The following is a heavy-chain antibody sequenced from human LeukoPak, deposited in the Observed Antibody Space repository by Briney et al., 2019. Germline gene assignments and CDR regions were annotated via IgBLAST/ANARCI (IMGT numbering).Heavy chain of an antibody. D-gene: IGHD3-16*02. CDR2: TYYRSKWYH. J-gene: IGHJ4*02. CDR1: GDSVSSNSAA. V-gene: IGHV6-1*01. Sequence: SQTLSLTCAISGDSVSSNSAAWHWIRQSPSRGLEWLGRTYYRSKWYHDYALSVKSRITINPDTSKNHFSLQLNSVTPEDTAVYYCARGIEPGFDYWGQGTLVTVSS. CDR3: ARGIEPGFDY.